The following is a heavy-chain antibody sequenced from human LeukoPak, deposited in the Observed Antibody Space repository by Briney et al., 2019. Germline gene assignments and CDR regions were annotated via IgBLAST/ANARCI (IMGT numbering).Heavy chain of an antibody. Sequence: GASVKVSCKASGYTFTSYDINWVRQAPGQGLEWMGGIIPIFGTANYAQKFQGRVTITTDEFTSTAYMELSSLRSEDTAVYYCARVSYDFWSGHGGDYYYYMDVWGKGTTVTVSS. J-gene: IGHJ6*03. CDR1: GYTFTSYD. D-gene: IGHD3-3*01. CDR3: ARVSYDFWSGHGGDYYYYMDV. CDR2: IIPIFGTA. V-gene: IGHV1-69*05.